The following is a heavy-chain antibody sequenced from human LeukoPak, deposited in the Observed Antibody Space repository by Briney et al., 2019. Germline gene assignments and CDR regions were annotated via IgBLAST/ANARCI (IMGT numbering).Heavy chain of an antibody. J-gene: IGHJ4*02. CDR2: ISSSSSYI. Sequence: GGSLRLSCAASGFTLSSYSMNWVRQAPGKGLEWVSSISSSSSYIYYADSVKGRFTISRDNAKKSLFLQMNSLRAEDTAVYYCARDPTTVTKGDGDDYWGQGTLVTVSS. D-gene: IGHD4-17*01. CDR1: GFTLSSYS. V-gene: IGHV3-21*01. CDR3: ARDPTTVTKGDGDDY.